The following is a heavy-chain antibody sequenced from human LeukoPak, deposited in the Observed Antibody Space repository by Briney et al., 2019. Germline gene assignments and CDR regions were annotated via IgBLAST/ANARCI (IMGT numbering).Heavy chain of an antibody. D-gene: IGHD6-13*01. CDR2: FYPGVSDI. Sequence: GESLKISCKASGYTFTNYWIGWVRQMPGKGLEWMGTFYPGVSDIRYSPSFQGQVTFSADKSISTAYLHWSSLKASDTAMYYCARRPYESSSWMYYFDYWGQGTLVTVSS. J-gene: IGHJ4*02. V-gene: IGHV5-51*01. CDR3: ARRPYESSSWMYYFDY. CDR1: GYTFTNYW.